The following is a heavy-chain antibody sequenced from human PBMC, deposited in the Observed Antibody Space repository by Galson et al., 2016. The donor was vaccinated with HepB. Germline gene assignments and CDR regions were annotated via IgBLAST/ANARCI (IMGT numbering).Heavy chain of an antibody. Sequence: ETLSLTCTVSGASISGYSWIWIRQPPGKGLQWIGFIYYSDYTKYNPSLTSRVTISVDASKNQFSLKLSSVTAADTALYYCARDLDYSEGYSDAFDIWGQGTMVTVSS. CDR2: IYYSDYT. V-gene: IGHV4-59*01. CDR3: ARDLDYSEGYSDAFDI. CDR1: GASISGYS. J-gene: IGHJ3*02. D-gene: IGHD1-26*01.